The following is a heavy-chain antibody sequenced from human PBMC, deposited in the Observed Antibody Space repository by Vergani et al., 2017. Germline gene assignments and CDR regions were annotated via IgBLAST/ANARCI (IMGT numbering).Heavy chain of an antibody. J-gene: IGHJ4*02. Sequence: QVQLQESGPGLVKPSETLSLTCTVSGGSIRSYYWSWIRQPPGKGLEWIGYIYYSGSTNYNPSLKSRVTISVDTSKNQFSLKLSSVTAADTAVYYCARWEARGSYLWGQGTLVTVSS. CDR2: IYYSGST. V-gene: IGHV4-59*01. CDR1: GGSIRSYY. CDR3: ARWEARGSYL. D-gene: IGHD1-26*01.